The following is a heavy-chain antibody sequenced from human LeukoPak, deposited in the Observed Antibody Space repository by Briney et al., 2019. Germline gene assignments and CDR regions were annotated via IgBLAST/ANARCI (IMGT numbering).Heavy chain of an antibody. CDR2: ISAYNGNT. J-gene: IGHJ4*02. V-gene: IGHV1-18*01. CDR1: GYTFTSYG. CDR3: ARDRDDFWSGTKYYFDY. Sequence: ASVKVSCKASGYTFTSYGISWVRQAPGQGLEWMGWISAYNGNTNYAQKLQGRVTMTTDTSTSTVYMELRSLRSDDTAVYYCARDRDDFWSGTKYYFDYWGQGTLVTVSS. D-gene: IGHD3-3*01.